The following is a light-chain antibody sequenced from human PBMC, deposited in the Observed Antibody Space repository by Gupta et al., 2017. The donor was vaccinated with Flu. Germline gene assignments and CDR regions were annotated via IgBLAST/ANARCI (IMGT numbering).Light chain of an antibody. CDR2: LNSDGSH. CDR3: QTEGTGSHVV. Sequence: QLVLTQSPSASASLGASVKLTCTLSSGHSSYAIAWHQQQPEKGPRYLMKLNSDGSHSKGDGIPARFSGSSSGADRSLTISRRQAEEEADYYCQTEGTGSHVVFGGGTKLTVL. J-gene: IGLJ2*01. V-gene: IGLV4-69*01. CDR1: SGHSSYA.